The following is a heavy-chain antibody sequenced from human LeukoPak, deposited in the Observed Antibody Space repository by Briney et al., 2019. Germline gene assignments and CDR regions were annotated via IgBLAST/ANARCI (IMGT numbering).Heavy chain of an antibody. CDR2: ISSSSSYI. J-gene: IGHJ4*02. CDR1: GFTFSSYS. CDR3: ASSVFWSGTVKDY. V-gene: IGHV3-21*01. D-gene: IGHD3-3*01. Sequence: PGGSLRLSCAASGFTFSSYSMNWVRQAPGKGLEWVSSISSSSSYIYYADSVKGRFTISRDNAKNSLYLQMNSLRAEDTAVYYCASSVFWSGTVKDYWGQGTLVTVSS.